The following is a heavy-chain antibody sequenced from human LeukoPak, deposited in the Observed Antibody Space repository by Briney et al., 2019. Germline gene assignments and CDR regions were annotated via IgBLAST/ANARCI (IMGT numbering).Heavy chain of an antibody. D-gene: IGHD3-10*01. CDR2: IYSGGTT. CDR1: EFTVSSNY. CDR3: ASMRSFYFDY. V-gene: IGHV3-66*01. Sequence: GSLRLSCAVSEFTVSSNYMSCVRQAPGKGLEWVSVIYSGGTTYYADSVKGRFTITRDNSKNTLYLQMNSLRAEDTAVYYCASMRSFYFDYWGQGTLVTVSS. J-gene: IGHJ4*02.